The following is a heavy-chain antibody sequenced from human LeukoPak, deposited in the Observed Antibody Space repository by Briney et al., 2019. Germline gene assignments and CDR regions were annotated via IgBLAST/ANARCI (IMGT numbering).Heavy chain of an antibody. CDR2: IYHSGST. J-gene: IGHJ4*02. CDR3: ARGSPLVTAIVDY. D-gene: IGHD2-21*02. CDR1: GGSISSGGYS. V-gene: IGHV4-30-2*01. Sequence: SETLSLTCAVSGGSISSGGYSWSWIRQPPEKGLEWIGYIYHSGSTYYNPSLKSRVTISVDRSKNQFSLKLSSVTAADTAVYYCARGSPLVTAIVDYWGQGTLVTVSS.